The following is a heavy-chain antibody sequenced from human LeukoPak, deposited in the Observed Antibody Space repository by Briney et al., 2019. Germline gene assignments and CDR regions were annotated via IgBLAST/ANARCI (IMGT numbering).Heavy chain of an antibody. V-gene: IGHV1-2*06. CDR2: INPNSGGT. J-gene: IGHJ6*02. CDR3: ARDYGNGYGDV. Sequence: ASVKVSCKASGYTFTGYYMHWVRQPPGQGLEWMGRINPNSGGTNYAQKFQGRVTMTRDTSTSTVYMELSSLRSEDTAVYYCARDYGNGYGDVWGQGTTVTVSS. D-gene: IGHD5-18*01. CDR1: GYTFTGYY.